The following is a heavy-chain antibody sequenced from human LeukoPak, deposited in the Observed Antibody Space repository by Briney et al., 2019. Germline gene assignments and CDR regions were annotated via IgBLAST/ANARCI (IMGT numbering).Heavy chain of an antibody. V-gene: IGHV3-33*06. CDR3: AKDRGPYSGYDSFFDF. J-gene: IGHJ4*02. CDR1: GFTFRTYG. D-gene: IGHD5-12*01. CDR2: IWYDGGKK. Sequence: PGGSLRLSCAASGFTFRTYGMHWVRQAPGEGLEWVAVIWYDGGKKHYADSVEGRFTISRDNSKNTLYLEMNSLRAEDTAVYYCAKDRGPYSGYDSFFDFWGQGTLVTVSS.